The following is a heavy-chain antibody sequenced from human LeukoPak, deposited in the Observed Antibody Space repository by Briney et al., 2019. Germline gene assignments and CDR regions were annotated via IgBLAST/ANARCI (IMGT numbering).Heavy chain of an antibody. Sequence: SETLSLTCTVSGGSVRNYHWSWIRQPPGTGLEWIGYISYTGSTKYNPSLKSRVTISVDTSRNQFTLELSSVTAADTAFYYCARHPLLEGITFHAAFDIWGLGTMVTVSS. V-gene: IGHV4-59*08. CDR2: ISYTGST. D-gene: IGHD3-10*01. CDR1: GGSVRNYH. CDR3: ARHPLLEGITFHAAFDI. J-gene: IGHJ3*02.